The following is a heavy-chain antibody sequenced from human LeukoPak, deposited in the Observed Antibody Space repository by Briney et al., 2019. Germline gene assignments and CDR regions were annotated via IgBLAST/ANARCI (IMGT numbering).Heavy chain of an antibody. Sequence: PSETLSLTCAVYGGSFSGDYWNWIRHPPGQGLEWIGEINQSGSTKYSPSLKSRVTISVDTSKNQFALKLSAVTAAYTALYYCARWERGVFDYWGQGTLVTVSS. CDR2: INQSGST. V-gene: IGHV4-34*01. J-gene: IGHJ4*02. D-gene: IGHD1-26*01. CDR3: ARWERGVFDY. CDR1: GGSFSGDY.